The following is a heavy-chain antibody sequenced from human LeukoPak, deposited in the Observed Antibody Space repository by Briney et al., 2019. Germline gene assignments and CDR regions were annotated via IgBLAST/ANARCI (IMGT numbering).Heavy chain of an antibody. J-gene: IGHJ4*02. D-gene: IGHD2-21*01. V-gene: IGHV4-39*07. CDR2: IYYSGST. CDR1: GGSISSSRYY. CDR3: ARDSRWGLDY. Sequence: SETLSLTCTVSGGSISSSRYYWAWIRQPPGRGLEWIGSIYYSGSTYYNPSLKSRVTLSVDTSKNQFSLKLSSVTAADTAVYYCARDSRWGLDYWGQGTLVTVSS.